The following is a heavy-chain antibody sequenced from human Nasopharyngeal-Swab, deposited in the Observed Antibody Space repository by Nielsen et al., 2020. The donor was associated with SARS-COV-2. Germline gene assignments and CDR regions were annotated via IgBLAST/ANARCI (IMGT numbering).Heavy chain of an antibody. CDR1: GFTFSPYT. CDR2: ITGTSDSI. V-gene: IGHV3-48*04. J-gene: IGHJ4*02. Sequence: GGSLRLSCAASGFTFSPYTMTWVRQAPGKGLEWLSYITGTSDSIRYADSVKGRFTISRDNAKNSLFLQMNGLTAGDTAVYYCARERGGGYGDYWGQGTLVTVSS. D-gene: IGHD5-12*01. CDR3: ARERGGGYGDY.